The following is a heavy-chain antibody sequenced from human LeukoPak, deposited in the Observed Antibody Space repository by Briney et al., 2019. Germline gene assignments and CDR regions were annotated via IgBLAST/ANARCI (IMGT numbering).Heavy chain of an antibody. J-gene: IGHJ4*02. CDR2: ISYDGSNK. V-gene: IGHV3-30-3*01. Sequence: PGGSLRLSCAASGFTFSSYAMHWVRQAPGKGLEWVAVISYDGSNKYYADSVKGRFTISRDNSKNTLYLQMNSLRAEDTAVYYCASDGAVAGRNAFDYWGQGTLVTVSS. CDR3: ASDGAVAGRNAFDY. CDR1: GFTFSSYA. D-gene: IGHD6-19*01.